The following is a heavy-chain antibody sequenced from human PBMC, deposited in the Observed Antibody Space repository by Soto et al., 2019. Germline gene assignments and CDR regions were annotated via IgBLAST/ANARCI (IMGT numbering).Heavy chain of an antibody. V-gene: IGHV1-18*01. CDR1: GYTFTSYG. CDR2: ISAYNGNT. J-gene: IGHJ4*02. CDR3: ARDPTYYGGNSDYFDY. D-gene: IGHD4-17*01. Sequence: ASVKVSCKACGYTFTSYGISWVRQAPGQGLEWMGWISAYNGNTNYAQKLQGRVTMTTDTSTSTAYMELRSLRSDDTAVYYCARDPTYYGGNSDYFDYWGQGTLVTVSS.